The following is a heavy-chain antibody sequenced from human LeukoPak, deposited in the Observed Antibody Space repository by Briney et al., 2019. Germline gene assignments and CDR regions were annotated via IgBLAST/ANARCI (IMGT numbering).Heavy chain of an antibody. J-gene: IGHJ3*02. CDR3: AREGQIAVAGTRAFDI. D-gene: IGHD6-19*01. CDR2: IYYSGST. Sequence: SETLSLTCTVSGGSISSSSYYWGWIRQPPGKGLEWIGSIYYSGSTYYNPSLKSRVTISVDTSKNQFSLKLSSVTAADTAVYYCAREGQIAVAGTRAFDIWGQGTMVTVSS. CDR1: GGSISSSSYY. V-gene: IGHV4-39*07.